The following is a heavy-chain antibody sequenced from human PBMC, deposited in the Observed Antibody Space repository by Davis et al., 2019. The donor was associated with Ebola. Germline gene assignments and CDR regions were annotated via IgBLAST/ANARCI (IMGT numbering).Heavy chain of an antibody. CDR3: MSLSGGT. V-gene: IGHV3-74*01. Sequence: HTGGSLRLSCAASGFTFSNSWMSWVRQGPGEGLVWVSHINRDGTTTNYADSVEGRFTISRDNAKKTLYLQMNSLRAEDTAVYYCMSLSGGTWGQGTLVTVSS. D-gene: IGHD3-16*01. CDR1: GFTFSNSW. J-gene: IGHJ5*02. CDR2: INRDGTTT.